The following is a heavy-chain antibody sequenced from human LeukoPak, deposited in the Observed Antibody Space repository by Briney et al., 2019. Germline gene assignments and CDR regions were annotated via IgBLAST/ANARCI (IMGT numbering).Heavy chain of an antibody. Sequence: PGGSQRLSCAASGFPFSTYGMHWVRQAPGKGLEWVAFIRYDGNDTYYTDSVKGRFTISRDNSKNTLYLQMNSLRAEDTAVYYCASRTLPDMGVPGTGPPVSDYWGQGTLVTVSS. J-gene: IGHJ4*02. CDR2: IRYDGNDT. CDR3: ASRTLPDMGVPGTGPPVSDY. CDR1: GFPFSTYG. V-gene: IGHV3-30*02. D-gene: IGHD6-19*01.